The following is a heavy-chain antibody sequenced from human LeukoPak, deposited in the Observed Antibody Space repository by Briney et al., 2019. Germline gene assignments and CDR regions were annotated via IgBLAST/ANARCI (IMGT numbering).Heavy chain of an antibody. V-gene: IGHV3-33*01. CDR1: GFTFSSYD. Sequence: GGSLRLSCAASGFTFSSYDMHWVRQGPGKGLGWVTVIWSDATNKYYADSVKGRFTISRDNSTNTLYLQMNSLRAEDTAVYFCARQTYYYGSGTYYYYFDYWGQGTLVTVSS. D-gene: IGHD3-10*01. CDR3: ARQTYYYGSGTYYYYFDY. CDR2: IWSDATNK. J-gene: IGHJ4*02.